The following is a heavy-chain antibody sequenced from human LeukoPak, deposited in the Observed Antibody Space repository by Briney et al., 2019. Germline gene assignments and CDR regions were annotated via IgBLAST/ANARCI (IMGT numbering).Heavy chain of an antibody. V-gene: IGHV4-59*08. CDR2: IYYSGST. CDR3: ARRDYGSGSYPFDH. D-gene: IGHD3-10*01. J-gene: IGHJ4*02. CDR1: GGSISSHY. Sequence: SETLSLTCTVSGGSISSHYWSWIRLPPGKGLEWIGSIYYSGSTNYNPSLKSRVTISLDTSKNQFSLKLSSVTAADTAVYYCARRDYGSGSYPFDHWGQGILVTVSS.